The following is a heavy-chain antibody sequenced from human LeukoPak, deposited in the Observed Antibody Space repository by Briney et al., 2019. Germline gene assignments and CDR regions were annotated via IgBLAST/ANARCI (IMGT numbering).Heavy chain of an antibody. CDR2: ISSNGDST. Sequence: PGGSLRLSCAASGFTFSNYAMHWVRQAPGKGLEFVSGISSNGDSTYYANSVKGRFTISRDNSKNTLYLKMGSLRAEDMAVYYCARDASPGRTVTTSQYYYFYSYMGVWGKGTTVTVSS. J-gene: IGHJ6*03. V-gene: IGHV3-64*01. CDR3: ARDASPGRTVTTSQYYYFYSYMGV. D-gene: IGHD4-17*01. CDR1: GFTFSNYA.